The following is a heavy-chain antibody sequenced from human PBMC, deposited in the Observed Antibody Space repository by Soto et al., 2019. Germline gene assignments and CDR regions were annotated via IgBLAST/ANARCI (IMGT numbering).Heavy chain of an antibody. V-gene: IGHV3-21*01. CDR1: GFTFSSYS. CDR2: ISSSSSYI. Sequence: VQLVESGGGLVKPGGSLRLSCAASGFTFSSYSMNWVRQAPGKGLEWVSSISSSSSYIYYADSVKGRFTISRDNAKNSLYLQMNSLRAEDTAVYYCARESDYYGSGSAESGFDYWGQGTLVTVSS. D-gene: IGHD3-10*01. CDR3: ARESDYYGSGSAESGFDY. J-gene: IGHJ4*02.